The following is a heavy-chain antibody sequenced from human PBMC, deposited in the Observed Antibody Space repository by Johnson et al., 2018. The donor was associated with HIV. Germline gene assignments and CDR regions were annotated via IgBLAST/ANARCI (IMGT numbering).Heavy chain of an antibody. CDR1: GFSFSDYY. J-gene: IGHJ3*02. D-gene: IGHD1-26*01. V-gene: IGHV3-11*01. Sequence: QVQLVESGGGLVKPGGSLRLSCEASGFSFSDYYMSWIRQAPGKGLEWISYMSSSGSTIYHAESVKGRFTISRDNAKNSLYLQMNSLRAEDTAVYYCACVGATAAFDIWGQGTMVTVSS. CDR3: ACVGATAAFDI. CDR2: MSSSGSTI.